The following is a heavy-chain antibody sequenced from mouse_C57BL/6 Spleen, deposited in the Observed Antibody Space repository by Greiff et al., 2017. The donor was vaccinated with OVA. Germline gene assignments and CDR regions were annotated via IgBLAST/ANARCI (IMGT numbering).Heavy chain of an antibody. CDR2: IYPGSGST. Sequence: VQLQQPGAELVKPGASVKMSCKASGYTFTSYWITWVKQRPGQGLEWIGDIYPGSGSTNYNEKFKSKATLTVDTSSITAYMQLSSLTSEDSAVYYCARRGYSNSAWFAYWGQGTLVTVSA. CDR1: GYTFTSYW. D-gene: IGHD2-5*01. CDR3: ARRGYSNSAWFAY. J-gene: IGHJ3*01. V-gene: IGHV1-55*01.